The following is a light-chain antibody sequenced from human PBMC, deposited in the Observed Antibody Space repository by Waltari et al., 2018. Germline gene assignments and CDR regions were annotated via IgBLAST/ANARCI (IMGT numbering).Light chain of an antibody. CDR3: AAWDDSLSGRV. CDR1: RSNIGNNY. CDR2: RNN. J-gene: IGLJ3*02. Sequence: QSVLTQPPSASGTPGQRVTISCSGSRSNIGNNYVYWYQHLPGTAPKLLIYRNNQRPSGFPDRFSGSKTGTSASLAISGLRSEDEADYYCAAWDDSLSGRVFGGGTKVTVL. V-gene: IGLV1-47*01.